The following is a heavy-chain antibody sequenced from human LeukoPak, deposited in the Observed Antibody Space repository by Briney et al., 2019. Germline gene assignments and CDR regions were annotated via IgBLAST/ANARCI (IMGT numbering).Heavy chain of an antibody. D-gene: IGHD3-22*01. J-gene: IGHJ4*02. CDR2: INHRGST. CDR3: ATRGGNYYDSSGYFDY. Sequence: SETLSLTCAVYGGSFSGYYWSWIRQPPGKGLEWIGEINHRGSTNYNPSLKSRVTISVDTSKNQFSLELNSVTAADMAVYYCATRGGNYYDSSGYFDYWARGTLVTVSS. V-gene: IGHV4-34*01. CDR1: GGSFSGYY.